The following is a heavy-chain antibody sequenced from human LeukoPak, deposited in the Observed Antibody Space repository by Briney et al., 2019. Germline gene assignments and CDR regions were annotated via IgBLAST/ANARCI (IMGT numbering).Heavy chain of an antibody. J-gene: IGHJ4*02. V-gene: IGHV3-30*04. CDR3: VRLSRDYYGSSGYYWYRFYFDY. CDR1: GFTFSSYS. D-gene: IGHD3-22*01. Sequence: PGRSLRLSCAASGFTFSSYSMHWLRQTPGKGLEWVTVISNDGNNIHYLDSVKGRFTISRDNSKNTLYLQMNSLRAEDTAVYYCVRLSRDYYGSSGYYWYRFYFDYWGQGTLVTVSS. CDR2: ISNDGNNI.